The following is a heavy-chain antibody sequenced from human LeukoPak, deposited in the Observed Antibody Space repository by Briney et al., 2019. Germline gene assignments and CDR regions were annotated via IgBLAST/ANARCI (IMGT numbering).Heavy chain of an antibody. Sequence: ASVKVSCKASGYTFTNYGISWVRQAPGQGLEWMGWISVYSGNTNYAQEFQGRVTMTTDTSTSTAYMELRSLRSDDTAVYSCARDDILTGYYPYYFDYWGQGTLVTVSS. CDR2: ISVYSGNT. CDR3: ARDDILTGYYPYYFDY. V-gene: IGHV1-18*01. CDR1: GYTFTNYG. J-gene: IGHJ4*02. D-gene: IGHD3-9*01.